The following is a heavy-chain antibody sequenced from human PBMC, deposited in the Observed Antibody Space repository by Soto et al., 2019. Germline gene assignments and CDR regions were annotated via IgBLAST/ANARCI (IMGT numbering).Heavy chain of an antibody. CDR2: IWYDGSEK. Sequence: GGSLRLSCGASGFSFSNYGMHWVRQAPGKGLEWVAIIWYDGSEKYYADSVKGRFTISRDNSKSTLYLQMNSLRVEDTAIYYCAYANLSYYFDYWGQGALVTVSP. CDR3: AYANLSYYFDY. J-gene: IGHJ4*02. CDR1: GFSFSNYG. D-gene: IGHD2-2*01. V-gene: IGHV3-33*01.